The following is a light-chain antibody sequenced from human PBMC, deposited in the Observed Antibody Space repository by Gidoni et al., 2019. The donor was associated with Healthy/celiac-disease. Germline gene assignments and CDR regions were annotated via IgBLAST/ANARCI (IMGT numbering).Light chain of an antibody. CDR3: QQRRNWLT. V-gene: IGKV3-11*01. CDR1: QSVSSY. J-gene: IGKJ4*01. CDR2: DAS. Sequence: EIVLTQSPATLSLSPGEGATLSCNNSQSVSSYLAWYQQKPGQAPRLLIYDASNRATGIPARFSGSGSGTDFTLTISSLEPEDFAVYYCQQRRNWLTXGXGTKVEIK.